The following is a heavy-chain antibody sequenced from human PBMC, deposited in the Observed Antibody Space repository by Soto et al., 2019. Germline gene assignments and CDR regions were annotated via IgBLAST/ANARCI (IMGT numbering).Heavy chain of an antibody. CDR1: GVSISIPNW. J-gene: IGHJ3*02. Sequence: QVQLQESGPGLVKPSGTLSLTCAVSGVSISIPNWWAWVRQAPGKGLAWIGEIDHSGTTNYNPSLNSRVTISLDRSKNQFSLRLSSVAAADTAVYFCARGKFYAFDIWGQGTMVTVSS. V-gene: IGHV4-4*02. CDR3: ARGKFYAFDI. CDR2: IDHSGTT.